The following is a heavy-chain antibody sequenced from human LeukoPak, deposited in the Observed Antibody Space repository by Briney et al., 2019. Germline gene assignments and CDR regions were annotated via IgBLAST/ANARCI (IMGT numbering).Heavy chain of an antibody. CDR3: ARDPRFGSRWSQNDFDY. CDR2: ISYDGGNI. J-gene: IGHJ4*02. CDR1: GFTFDNYA. V-gene: IGHV3-30*04. D-gene: IGHD6-19*01. Sequence: GGSLILSCAPSGFTFDNYAMHWVRQAPGKGLEWVALISYDGGNIYYADSVQGRFTISRDNSKNTLYLQMNSLRPEDAAVYYCARDPRFGSRWSQNDFDYWGQGTLVTVSS.